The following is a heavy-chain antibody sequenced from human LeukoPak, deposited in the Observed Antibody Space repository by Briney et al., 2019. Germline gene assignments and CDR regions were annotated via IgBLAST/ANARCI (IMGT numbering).Heavy chain of an antibody. V-gene: IGHV3-15*01. D-gene: IGHD3-22*01. CDR3: TTSYYDSSGYRA. Sequence: KPGGSLRLSCAASGFTLTNAWMSWVRQAPGKGLEWVGRIKTKTDGGTIDYAAPVKGRFTISRDDSKNMVYLQMNSLKTEDTAVYYCTTSYYDSSGYRAWGQGTLVTASS. CDR2: IKTKTDGGTI. CDR1: GFTLTNAW. J-gene: IGHJ4*02.